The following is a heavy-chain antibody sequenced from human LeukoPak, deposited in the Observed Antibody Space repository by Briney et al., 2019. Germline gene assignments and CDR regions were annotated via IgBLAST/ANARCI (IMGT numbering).Heavy chain of an antibody. D-gene: IGHD3-10*01. CDR1: SGSFSSSSYF. CDR2: INYSGTT. V-gene: IGHV4-39*01. J-gene: IGHJ4*01. CDR3: ARLRGGVQLWGD. Sequence: SETLSLTCTVSSGSFSSSSYFCGWIRQSPGMGLEWIATINYSGTTYYNPSLKSRVTTSVDTSRNQFSLKLTSVTAAGTAVYYCARLRGGVQLWGDWGQGALVTVSS.